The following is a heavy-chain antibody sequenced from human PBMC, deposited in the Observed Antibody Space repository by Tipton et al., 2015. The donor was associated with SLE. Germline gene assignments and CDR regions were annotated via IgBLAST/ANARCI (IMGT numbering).Heavy chain of an antibody. CDR2: ISYDGSNK. CDR1: GFTFSSYA. CDR3: ARDMGSGYHAFDI. Sequence: SLRLSCAASGFTFSSYAMHWVRQAPGKGLEWVAVISYDGSNKYYADSVKGRFTISRDNSKNTLYLQMNSLRAEDTAVYYCARDMGSGYHAFDIWGQGTMVTVSS. V-gene: IGHV3-30-3*01. D-gene: IGHD3-22*01. J-gene: IGHJ3*02.